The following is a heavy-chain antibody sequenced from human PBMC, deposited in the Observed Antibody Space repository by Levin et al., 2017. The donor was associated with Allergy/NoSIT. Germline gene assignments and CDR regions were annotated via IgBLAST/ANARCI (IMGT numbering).Heavy chain of an antibody. J-gene: IGHJ5*02. CDR3: AKGLYGDYLYNWFDP. CDR1: GFTFDDYA. V-gene: IGHV3-9*01. Sequence: GGSLRLSCAASGFTFDDYAMHWVRQAPGKGLEWVSGISWNSGSIGYADSVKGRFTISRDNAKNSLYLQMNSLRAEDTALYYCAKGLYGDYLYNWFDPWGQGTLVTVSS. D-gene: IGHD4-17*01. CDR2: ISWNSGSI.